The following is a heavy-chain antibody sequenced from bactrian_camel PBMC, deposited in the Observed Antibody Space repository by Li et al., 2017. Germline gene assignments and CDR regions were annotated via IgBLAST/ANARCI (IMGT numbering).Heavy chain of an antibody. J-gene: IGHJ4*01. V-gene: IGHV3S25*01. CDR3: TAGGSIIEYCSGPH. CDR2: TYPFGQGSP. D-gene: IGHD2*01. Sequence: QLVESGGGSVQAGGSLKLSCTASGFGYSTYCIGWFRQAPGKEREGVAGTYPFGQGSPYYANSVKGRFTISRDEAKNTVYLQMNNLEPEDSAMYYCTAGGSIIEYCSGPHWRQGTQVTVS. CDR1: GFGYSTYC.